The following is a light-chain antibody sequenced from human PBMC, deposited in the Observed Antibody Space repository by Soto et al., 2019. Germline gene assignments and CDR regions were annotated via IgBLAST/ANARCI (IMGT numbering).Light chain of an antibody. Sequence: QSALTQPASVSGSPGQSITISCTGTSSDVGGYNYVSWYQQHPGKDPKLMIYDVSNRPSGVSNRFSGSKSGNTAALTISGLQAEDEAGYCCSSYTSSSTLVVFGGGTQLTVL. V-gene: IGLV2-14*01. CDR3: SSYTSSSTLVV. CDR2: DVS. CDR1: SSDVGGYNY. J-gene: IGLJ2*01.